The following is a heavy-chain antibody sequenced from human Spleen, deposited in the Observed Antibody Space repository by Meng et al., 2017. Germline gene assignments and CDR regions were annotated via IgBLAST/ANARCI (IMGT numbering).Heavy chain of an antibody. CDR2: IYYSGST. CDR1: GGSGRRSTYS. D-gene: IGHD7-27*01. J-gene: IGHJ4*02. CDR3: ATVLNWGFVDY. Sequence: HEYDPAWVSPSAILSLSSQMSGGSGRRSTYSWSWIRHAPGKGLEWIGYIYYSGSTSYNPSLKSRVTISVDTSKNQFSLKLSSVTAADTAVYYCATVLNWGFVDYWGQGTLVTVSS. V-gene: IGHV4-61*01.